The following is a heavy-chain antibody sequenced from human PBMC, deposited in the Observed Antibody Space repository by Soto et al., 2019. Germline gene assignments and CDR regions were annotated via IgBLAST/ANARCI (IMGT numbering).Heavy chain of an antibody. CDR3: ARDLIREDCSSTSCYRYNWFDP. CDR1: GYTFTSYA. D-gene: IGHD2-2*01. V-gene: IGHV1-3*01. J-gene: IGHJ5*02. CDR2: INAGNGNT. Sequence: QVQLVQSGAEVKKPGASVKVSCKASGYTFTSYAMHWVRQAPGQRLEWMGWINAGNGNTKYSQKCQGRVTITRDTSASTAYMELSSLRSEDTAVYYCARDLIREDCSSTSCYRYNWFDPWGQGTLVTVSS.